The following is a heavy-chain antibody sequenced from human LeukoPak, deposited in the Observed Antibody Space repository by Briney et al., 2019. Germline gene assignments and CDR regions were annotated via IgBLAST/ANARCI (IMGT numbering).Heavy chain of an antibody. Sequence: GGSLRLSCAASGFTFSSYAMSWVRQAPGKGLEWVPAISGSGGSTYYAASVKGPLTISRDNSKNTLYLQLNSLRAEDTAVYYCAKHPNYDFWSGYYTDFDYWGQGTLVTVSS. D-gene: IGHD3-3*01. CDR3: AKHPNYDFWSGYYTDFDY. V-gene: IGHV3-23*01. CDR2: ISGSGGST. CDR1: GFTFSSYA. J-gene: IGHJ4*02.